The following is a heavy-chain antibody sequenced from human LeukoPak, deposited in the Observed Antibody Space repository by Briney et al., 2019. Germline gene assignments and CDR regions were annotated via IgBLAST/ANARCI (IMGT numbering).Heavy chain of an antibody. Sequence: PSETLSLTCTVSGDSINSTSYYWGWIRQPPGKGLEWIGSIYYSGSTYYNPSLKSRVTISVDTSKNQISLKLRSLTAADTAVYYCARDSATAMVESDAFDIWGQGTMVTVSS. J-gene: IGHJ3*02. D-gene: IGHD5-18*01. CDR2: IYYSGST. CDR1: GDSINSTSYY. V-gene: IGHV4-39*07. CDR3: ARDSATAMVESDAFDI.